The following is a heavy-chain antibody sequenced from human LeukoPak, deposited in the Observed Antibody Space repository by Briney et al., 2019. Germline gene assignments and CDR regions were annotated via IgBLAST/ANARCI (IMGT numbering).Heavy chain of an antibody. J-gene: IGHJ4*02. V-gene: IGHV3-11*04. Sequence: GGSLRLSCAASGFTFSDYYMSWIRQAPGKGLEWVSYISSSGSTIYYADSVKGRFTISRDNAKNSLYLEMNSLRVEDTAVYYCASEERYSYDSSGYPTLDYWGQGTLVTVSS. CDR1: GFTFSDYY. CDR3: ASEERYSYDSSGYPTLDY. D-gene: IGHD3-22*01. CDR2: ISSSGSTI.